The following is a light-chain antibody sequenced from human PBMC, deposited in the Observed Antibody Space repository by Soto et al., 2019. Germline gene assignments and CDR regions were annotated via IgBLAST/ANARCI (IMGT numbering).Light chain of an antibody. J-gene: IGKJ2*01. CDR2: WSS. Sequence: DLVMTQSPDYLAVSLAERATINCKSSQSVLYSSNNKNYLAWYQQKPGQPPKLLIYWSSTRESGVPDRFSGSGSGTDFTLTISSLQAEDVSVYYCQQDYSTPQTVGQGTKLELK. V-gene: IGKV4-1*01. CDR3: QQDYSTPQT. CDR1: QSVLYSSNNKNY.